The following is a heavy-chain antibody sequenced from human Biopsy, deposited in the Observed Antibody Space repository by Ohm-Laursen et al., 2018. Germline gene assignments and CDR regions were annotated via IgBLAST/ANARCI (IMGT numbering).Heavy chain of an antibody. J-gene: IGHJ4*02. CDR2: SSYDGSNT. V-gene: IGHV3-30*18. D-gene: IGHD1-26*01. Sequence: SLRLSCAASGFTFSDYALHWVRQAPGKGPEWVAVSSYDGSNTYHADSVRGRFTISRDNSKNAVDLQMNSLRAEDTAVYYCAKGLYSGSYYYDSWGQGTLVTVSS. CDR3: AKGLYSGSYYYDS. CDR1: GFTFSDYA.